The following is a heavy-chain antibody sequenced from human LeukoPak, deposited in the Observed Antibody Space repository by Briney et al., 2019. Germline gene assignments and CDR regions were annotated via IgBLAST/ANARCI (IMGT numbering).Heavy chain of an antibody. D-gene: IGHD3-9*01. CDR1: GGSISSGGYS. Sequence: PSQTLSLTCAVSGGSISSGGYSWSWIRQPPGKGLEWIGYIYHSGSTYYNPSLKSRVTISVDRSKNQFSLKLSSVTAADTAVYYCARGALQYYDILYDYWGQGTLVTVSS. V-gene: IGHV4-30-2*01. CDR2: IYHSGST. J-gene: IGHJ4*02. CDR3: ARGALQYYDILYDY.